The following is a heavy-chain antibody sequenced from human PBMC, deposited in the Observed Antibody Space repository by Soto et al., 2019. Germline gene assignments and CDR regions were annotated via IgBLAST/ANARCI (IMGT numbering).Heavy chain of an antibody. J-gene: IGHJ3*02. CDR3: AKELGLSVVVVVAAPHDAFDI. V-gene: IGHV3-23*01. CDR2: ISGSGGST. Sequence: GSLRLSCAASGFTFSSYAMSWVRQAPGKGLEWVSAISGSGGSTYYADSVKGRFTISRDNSKNTLYLQMNSLRAEDTAVYYCAKELGLSVVVVVAAPHDAFDIWGQGTMVTVSS. D-gene: IGHD2-15*01. CDR1: GFTFSSYA.